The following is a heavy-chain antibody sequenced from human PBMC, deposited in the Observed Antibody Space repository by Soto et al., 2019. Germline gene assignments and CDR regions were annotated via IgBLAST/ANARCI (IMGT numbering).Heavy chain of an antibody. CDR2: IYYSGST. J-gene: IGHJ6*03. Sequence: QVQLQESGPGLVKPSETLSLTCTVSGGSISSYYWSWIRQPPGKGLEWIGYIYYSGSTNYNPSLKSRVTISVDTSKNHFSLKLSSVTAADTAVYYCAREDPDSAAGGMDVWGKGTTVTVSS. CDR1: GGSISSYY. CDR3: AREDPDSAAGGMDV. D-gene: IGHD2-15*01. V-gene: IGHV4-59*01.